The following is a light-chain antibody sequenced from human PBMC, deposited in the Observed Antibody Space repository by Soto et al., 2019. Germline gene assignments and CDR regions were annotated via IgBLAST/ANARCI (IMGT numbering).Light chain of an antibody. CDR2: KIS. V-gene: IGKV2-24*01. CDR1: QSLVHSDGNTY. J-gene: IGKJ2*01. Sequence: EIVLTQTPLSSPVILGQPAAISCRSSQSLVHSDGNTYLSWLQQRPGQPQRLLIYKISDRFSGVPDRFSGSGAGTDFTLTISRVEAEDVGIYYCMQATLWGTFGPGTRLEIK. CDR3: MQATLWGT.